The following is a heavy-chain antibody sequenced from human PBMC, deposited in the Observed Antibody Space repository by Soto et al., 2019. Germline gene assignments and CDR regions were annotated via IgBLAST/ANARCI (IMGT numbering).Heavy chain of an antibody. CDR3: ASFTGYCSGGSCPAGDWFDP. CDR1: GFTVNNHA. V-gene: IGHV3-21*01. Sequence: PGGSLRLSCAASGFTVNNHAMHWVRQAPGEGLEWVSGFAGDFINTRYADSVKGRFTISRDNAKNSLYLQMNSLRAEDTAVYYCASFTGYCSGGSCPAGDWFDPWGQGTLVTVSS. J-gene: IGHJ5*02. CDR2: FAGDFINT. D-gene: IGHD2-15*01.